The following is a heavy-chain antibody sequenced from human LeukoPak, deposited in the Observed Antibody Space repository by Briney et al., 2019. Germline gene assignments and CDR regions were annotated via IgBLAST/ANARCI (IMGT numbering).Heavy chain of an antibody. CDR2: ISGSGGST. V-gene: IGHV3-23*01. J-gene: IGHJ3*02. D-gene: IGHD1-1*01. CDR1: GFTFSSYA. CDR3: AKDLYNWNDWDAFDI. Sequence: GGSLRLSCAASGFTFSSYAMSWVRQAPGKGLEWVSAISGSGGSTYYADSVKGRLTISRDNSKNTLYLQMNSLRAEDTAVYYCAKDLYNWNDWDAFDIWGQGTMVTVSS.